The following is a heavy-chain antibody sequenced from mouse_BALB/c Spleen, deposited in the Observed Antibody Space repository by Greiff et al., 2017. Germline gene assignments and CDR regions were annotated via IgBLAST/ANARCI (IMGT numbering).Heavy chain of an antibody. CDR1: GYTFTDYA. CDR3: ARDYGSSYGFDY. J-gene: IGHJ2*01. D-gene: IGHD1-1*01. Sequence: VQLVESGAELVRPGVSVKISCKGSGYTFTDYAMHWVKQSHAKSLEWIGVISTYYGDASYNQKFKGKATMTVDKSSSTAYMELARLTSEDSAIYYCARDYGSSYGFDYWGQGTTLTVSS. CDR2: ISTYYGDA. V-gene: IGHV1S137*01.